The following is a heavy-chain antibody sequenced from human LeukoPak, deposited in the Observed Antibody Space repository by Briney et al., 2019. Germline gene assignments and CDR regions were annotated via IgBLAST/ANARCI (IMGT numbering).Heavy chain of an antibody. CDR2: VYYSGST. D-gene: IGHD3-10*01. J-gene: IGHJ4*02. V-gene: IGHV4-59*01. CDR1: GGSISSYY. CDR3: TRVDSGSHYFFDY. Sequence: SETLSLTCTVSGGSISSYYWSWVRQPPGKGLEWIGYVYYSGSTLYNPSFKGRVTISVDTSKNQFSLRLTSVTPADTAVYYCTRVDSGSHYFFDYWGQGTLVTVSS.